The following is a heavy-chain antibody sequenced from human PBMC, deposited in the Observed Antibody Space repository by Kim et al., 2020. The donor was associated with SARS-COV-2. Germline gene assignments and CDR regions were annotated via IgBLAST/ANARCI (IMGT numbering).Heavy chain of an antibody. Sequence: SETLSLTCTVSGGSISSSSYYWGWIRQPPGKGLEWIGSIYYSGSTYYNPSLKSRVTISVDTSKNQFSLKLSSVTAADTAVYYCASGLVRGVYYWGQGTLVTVSS. V-gene: IGHV4-39*07. D-gene: IGHD3-10*01. CDR3: ASGLVRGVYY. CDR2: IYYSGST. CDR1: GGSISSSSYY. J-gene: IGHJ4*02.